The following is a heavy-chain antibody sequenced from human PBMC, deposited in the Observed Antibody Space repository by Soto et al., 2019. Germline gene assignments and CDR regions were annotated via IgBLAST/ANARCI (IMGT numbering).Heavy chain of an antibody. J-gene: IGHJ4*02. D-gene: IGHD3-22*01. CDR2: ISDSGDKT. CDR1: GFTVCISV. V-gene: IGHV3-23*01. CDR3: AKDPNDYESSAYYVDF. Sequence: GSMGLSCAASGFTVCISVMSWVRQEPGKGLEWVSAISDSGDKTYYADSVKGRFTVSRDNSKNTLYLQMNSLRAEDTAVYFCAKDPNDYESSAYYVDFWGRGTLLTVSS.